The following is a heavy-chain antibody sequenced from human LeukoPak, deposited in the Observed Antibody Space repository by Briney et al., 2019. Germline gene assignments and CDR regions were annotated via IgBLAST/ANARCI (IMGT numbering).Heavy chain of an antibody. Sequence: ASVKVSCKASVYTFTGYYMHWVRQAPGQGLVWMGWINPNSGGTNYAQKFQGRVTMTRDTSISTAYMELSRLRSDDTAVYYCARDRSHYYGSGTLPAGDYWGQGTLVTVSS. CDR2: INPNSGGT. CDR1: VYTFTGYY. J-gene: IGHJ4*02. CDR3: ARDRSHYYGSGTLPAGDY. D-gene: IGHD3-10*01. V-gene: IGHV1-2*02.